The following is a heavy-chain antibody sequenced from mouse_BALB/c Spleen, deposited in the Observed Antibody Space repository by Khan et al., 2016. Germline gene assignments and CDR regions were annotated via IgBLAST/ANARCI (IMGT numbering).Heavy chain of an antibody. D-gene: IGHD3-3*01. J-gene: IGHJ2*01. CDR1: GFAFSNYD. Sequence: EVELVESGGGLVKPGGSLKLSCAASGFAFSNYDMSWVRQTPEKRLASVAYISSGGGRTYYVDTVKGRFTISRDNAKNTLYLQMSSLQSEDTAMYYCAGHGARTARVFYFDYWGQGTTLTVSS. CDR3: AGHGARTARVFYFDY. V-gene: IGHV5-12-1*01. CDR2: ISSGGGRT.